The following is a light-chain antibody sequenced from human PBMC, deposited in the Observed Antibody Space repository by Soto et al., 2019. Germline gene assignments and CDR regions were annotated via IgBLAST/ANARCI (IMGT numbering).Light chain of an antibody. Sequence: DIEMTQSPSTLSASVGDRVTITCRASQSISNWLAWYQQKPGKAPKILICKASDLKRGVPSRFSGSGSGTESTLTISSLQPDDFATYYCQQYNSYWTFGQGTKVDIK. J-gene: IGKJ1*01. V-gene: IGKV1-5*03. CDR1: QSISNW. CDR2: KAS. CDR3: QQYNSYWT.